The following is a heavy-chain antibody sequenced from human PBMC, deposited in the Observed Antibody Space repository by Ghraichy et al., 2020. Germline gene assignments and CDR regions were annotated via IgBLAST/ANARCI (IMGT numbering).Heavy chain of an antibody. V-gene: IGHV3-23*01. CDR1: GFTFSSYA. CDR2: ISGSGGST. Sequence: GESLNISCAASGFTFSSYAMSWVRQAPGKGLEWVSAISGSGGSTYYADSVKGRFTISRDNSKNTLYLQMNSLRAEDTAVYYCARPTYYDFWSGYYTGGFPDYWGQGTLVTVSS. CDR3: ARPTYYDFWSGYYTGGFPDY. D-gene: IGHD3-3*01. J-gene: IGHJ4*02.